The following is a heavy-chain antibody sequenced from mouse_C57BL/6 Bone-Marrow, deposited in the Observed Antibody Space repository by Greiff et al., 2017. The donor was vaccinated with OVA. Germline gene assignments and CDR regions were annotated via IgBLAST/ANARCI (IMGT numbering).Heavy chain of an antibody. Sequence: EVKVVESGGDLVKPGGSLKLSCAASGFTFSSYGMSWVRQTPDKRLEWVATISSGGSYTYYPDSVKGRFTISRDNAKNTLYLQRSSLKSEDTAMYYCARHYHYYGSSHWYFDVWGTGTTVTVSS. D-gene: IGHD1-1*01. J-gene: IGHJ1*03. V-gene: IGHV5-6*01. CDR2: ISSGGSYT. CDR3: ARHYHYYGSSHWYFDV. CDR1: GFTFSSYG.